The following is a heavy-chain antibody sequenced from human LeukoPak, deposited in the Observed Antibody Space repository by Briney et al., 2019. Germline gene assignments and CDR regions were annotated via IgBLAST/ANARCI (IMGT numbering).Heavy chain of an antibody. CDR2: INANSGGT. CDR3: ASKWVTYYYNSSAYHYPIDVFDI. CDR1: GYTFTGYY. D-gene: IGHD3-22*01. Sequence: ASVKVSCKASGYTFTGYYIHWVRQAPGQGLEWMGWINANSGGTNYAQRFQGRVTMTRDTSISTAYMELSRLRSDDRAVYYCASKWVTYYYNSSAYHYPIDVFDIWGQGTMVTVSS. J-gene: IGHJ3*02. V-gene: IGHV1-2*02.